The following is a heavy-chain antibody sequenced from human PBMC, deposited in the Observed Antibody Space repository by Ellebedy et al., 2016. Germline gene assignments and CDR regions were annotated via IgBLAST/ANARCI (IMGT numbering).Heavy chain of an antibody. CDR2: INAGNGNT. Sequence: ASVKVSCKASGYTFTSYAMHWVRQAPGQRLEWMGWINAGNGNTKYSQKFQGRVTMTTDTSTSTAYMELRRLRSDDTAVYYCARGVVGVRARASEHWYFDLWGRGTLVTVSS. CDR3: ARGVVGVRARASEHWYFDL. CDR1: GYTFTSYA. J-gene: IGHJ2*01. D-gene: IGHD2-2*01. V-gene: IGHV1-3*01.